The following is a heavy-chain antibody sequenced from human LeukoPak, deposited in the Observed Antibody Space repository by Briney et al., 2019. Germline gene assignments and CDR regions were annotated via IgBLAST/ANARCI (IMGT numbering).Heavy chain of an antibody. CDR1: GFTFNSYA. V-gene: IGHV3-23*01. D-gene: IGHD3-9*01. CDR3: AKDRLRYLIPHD. CDR2: IRGSGSET. Sequence: GGSLRLSCAGSGFTFNSYAMSWVRQAPGKGLEWVCGIRGSGSETFYADSVKGRFTISRDNSINTLYLQMNSLRVEDTALYYCAKDRLRYLIPHDWGQGTLVTVSS. J-gene: IGHJ4*02.